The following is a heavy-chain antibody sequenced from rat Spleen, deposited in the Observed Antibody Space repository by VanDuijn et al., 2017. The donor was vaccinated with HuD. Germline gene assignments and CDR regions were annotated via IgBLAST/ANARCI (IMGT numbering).Heavy chain of an antibody. J-gene: IGHJ2*01. V-gene: IGHV5-25*01. CDR3: ARRAYFDY. CDR2: ISTSGGST. Sequence: EVQLVESGGGLVQPGRSLKLSCAASGFTFSNYDMAWVRQAPTKGLEWVASISTSGGSTYYRDSVKGRFTVSRDNAKSTLYLQMDSLRSEDTATYYCARRAYFDYWGQGVMVTVPS. CDR1: GFTFSNYD.